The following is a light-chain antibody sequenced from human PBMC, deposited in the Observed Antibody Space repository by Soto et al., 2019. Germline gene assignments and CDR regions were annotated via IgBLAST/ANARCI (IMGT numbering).Light chain of an antibody. Sequence: SYELTQAPSVSVAPGPTASITGGGNNIAIKSVHWYQQKPGQAPVLVVYDDGDRPSGIPERFSGSNSGNTATLTITRVEAGDEADYHCQVWDSSSDHRVVFGGGTKRTVL. CDR1: NIAIKS. CDR2: DDG. J-gene: IGLJ2*01. CDR3: QVWDSSSDHRVV. V-gene: IGLV3-21*02.